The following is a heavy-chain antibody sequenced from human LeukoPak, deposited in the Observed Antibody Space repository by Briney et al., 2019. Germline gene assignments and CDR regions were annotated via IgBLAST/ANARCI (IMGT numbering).Heavy chain of an antibody. Sequence: ASVKVSCKASGYTFTSYDINWVRQATGQGLEWMGWMNPNSGNTGYAQKFQGRVTMTRNTSMSTAYMELSSLRSEDTAVYYCARVPDYYDSSGYQGAFDYWGQGTLVTVSS. D-gene: IGHD3-22*01. V-gene: IGHV1-8*01. J-gene: IGHJ4*02. CDR1: GYTFTSYD. CDR2: MNPNSGNT. CDR3: ARVPDYYDSSGYQGAFDY.